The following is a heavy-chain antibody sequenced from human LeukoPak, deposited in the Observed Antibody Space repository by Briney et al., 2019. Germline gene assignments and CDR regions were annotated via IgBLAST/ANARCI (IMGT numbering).Heavy chain of an antibody. V-gene: IGHV3-73*01. D-gene: IGHD4-23*01. CDR1: GFTFSGSA. CDR2: IRSKANSYAT. CDR3: ARATTVVAYDY. J-gene: IGHJ4*02. Sequence: GGSLRLSCAASGFTFSGSAMHWVRQASGKGLEWVGRIRSKANSYATAYAASVKGRFTISRDDSKNTAYLQMNSLKTEDTAVYYCARATTVVAYDYWGQGTLVTVSS.